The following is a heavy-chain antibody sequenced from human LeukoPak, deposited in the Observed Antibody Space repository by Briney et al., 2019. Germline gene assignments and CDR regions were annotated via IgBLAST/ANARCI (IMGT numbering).Heavy chain of an antibody. CDR3: ARVGSEQLVWGSFDY. D-gene: IGHD6-6*01. V-gene: IGHV4-31*03. Sequence: PSQTLSLTCTVSGGSISSAGYYWSWIRQHPGKGLEWIGYIYYSGSTYYNPSLKSRVTISVDTSKNQFSLKLSSVTAADTAVYYCARVGSEQLVWGSFDYWGQGTLVTVSS. CDR2: IYYSGST. CDR1: GGSISSAGYY. J-gene: IGHJ4*02.